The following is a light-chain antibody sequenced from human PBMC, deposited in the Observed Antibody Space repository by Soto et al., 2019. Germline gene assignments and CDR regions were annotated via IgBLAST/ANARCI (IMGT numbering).Light chain of an antibody. CDR1: SSDVGGYNY. J-gene: IGLJ2*01. Sequence: QSALTQPPSASGSPGHSVTLSCTGTSSDVGGYNYVSWYQQHPGKAPKLIISEVNKRPSGVPDRFSGSKSGNTASLTVSGLQAEDEADYYCSSATNTDTLVVFGGGTKLTVL. CDR2: EVN. CDR3: SSATNTDTLVV. V-gene: IGLV2-8*01.